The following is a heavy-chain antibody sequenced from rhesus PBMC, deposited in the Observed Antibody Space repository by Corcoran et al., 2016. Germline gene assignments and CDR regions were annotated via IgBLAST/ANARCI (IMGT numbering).Heavy chain of an antibody. CDR3: TSDLTARGSLDV. V-gene: IGHV3S16*01. CDR1: GFTFSSYG. J-gene: IGHJ5-2*02. D-gene: IGHD2-15*01. CDR2: ISSSRSYI. Sequence: EVWLAESGGGLVQPGGSLRLSCAASGFTFSSYGMSWVRQAPGKGLEWVSFISSSRSYIFYGDSVKGRFTISRDNAKNSLSLQMNSLRAEDTAVYYCTSDLTARGSLDVWGRGVLVTVSS.